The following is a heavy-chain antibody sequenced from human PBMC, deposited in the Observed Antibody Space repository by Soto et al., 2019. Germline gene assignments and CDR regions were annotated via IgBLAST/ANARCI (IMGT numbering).Heavy chain of an antibody. CDR2: INHSGST. CDR3: ARGWGRIFDY. D-gene: IGHD7-27*01. Sequence: QVQLQQWGAGLLKPSETLSLTCAVYGGSFSGYHWSWIRQPPGKGLEWIGEINHSGSTNYNPSLKSRVTISADTSKNQFSLKLSSVTAADTAVYYCARGWGRIFDYWGQGTLVTVSS. V-gene: IGHV4-34*01. J-gene: IGHJ4*02. CDR1: GGSFSGYH.